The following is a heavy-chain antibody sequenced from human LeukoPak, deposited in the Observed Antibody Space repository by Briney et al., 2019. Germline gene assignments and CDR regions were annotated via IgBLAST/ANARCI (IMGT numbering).Heavy chain of an antibody. D-gene: IGHD3-10*01. CDR2: IYSSGST. V-gene: IGHV3-53*04. CDR1: GFTVSSND. CDR3: ATGRGPTLFDY. Sequence: GGSLRLSCAASGFTVSSNDMSWVRQAPGKGLEWVSVIYSSGSTYYADPLKGRFPIYRHNSKNQLYLQMHSLRAEDTAESYCATGRGPTLFDYWAKGHLLTVPS. J-gene: IGHJ4*02.